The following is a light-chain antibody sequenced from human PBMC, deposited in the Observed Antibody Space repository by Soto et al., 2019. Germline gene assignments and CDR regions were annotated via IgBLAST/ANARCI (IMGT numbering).Light chain of an antibody. Sequence: DIQMTQSPSSLSASVGDRVTITCRASQSISSYLNWYQQKPGKSPKHLIYAASSLQSGVPSRFSGSGSGTDFTLTISSLQPEEFATYYCQQSYSTPYTVGQGTKLEIK. CDR1: QSISSY. CDR3: QQSYSTPYT. V-gene: IGKV1-39*01. J-gene: IGKJ2*01. CDR2: AAS.